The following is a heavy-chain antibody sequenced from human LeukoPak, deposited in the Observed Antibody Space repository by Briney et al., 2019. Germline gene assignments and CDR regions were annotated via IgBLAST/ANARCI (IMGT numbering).Heavy chain of an antibody. CDR2: ISGSGAST. Sequence: GGSLRLSCGASGFTFSTYAMSWVRQAPGKGLERVSGISGSGASTYYAKSVKGRFTISRDNAKNSLYLQMNSLRAEDTAVYYCARSEAAPPFDYWGQGTLVTVSS. V-gene: IGHV3-23*01. CDR1: GFTFSTYA. J-gene: IGHJ4*02. CDR3: ARSEAAPPFDY. D-gene: IGHD2-15*01.